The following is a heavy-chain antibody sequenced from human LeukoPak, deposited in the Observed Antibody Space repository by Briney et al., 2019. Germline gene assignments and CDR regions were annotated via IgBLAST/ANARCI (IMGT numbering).Heavy chain of an antibody. CDR1: GFTFTSYG. CDR3: ARGGMSTSMGAF. D-gene: IGHD1-26*01. J-gene: IGHJ4*02. V-gene: IGHV1-18*01. Sequence: ASVKVSCKASGFTFTSYGFTWVRQAPGQGLEWMGWISAYNGNTNNAQRLQGRVTMTTDSSTSTAYMELRSLRSDDTAVYYCARGGMSTSMGAFWGQGTLVTVSS. CDR2: ISAYNGNT.